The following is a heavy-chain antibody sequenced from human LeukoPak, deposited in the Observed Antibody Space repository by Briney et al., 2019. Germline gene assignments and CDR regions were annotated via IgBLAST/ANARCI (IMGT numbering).Heavy chain of an antibody. CDR3: ARDYYDSSGFGAFDI. J-gene: IGHJ3*02. D-gene: IGHD3-22*01. CDR1: GYIFLGYY. Sequence: ASVKVSCKASGYIFLGYYIHWVRQAPGQGLEWMGWINPNSGVTNYAQKFQGRVTMTRDTSISTAYMELSRLRSDDTAVYYCARDYYDSSGFGAFDIWGQGTMVTVSS. CDR2: INPNSGVT. V-gene: IGHV1-2*02.